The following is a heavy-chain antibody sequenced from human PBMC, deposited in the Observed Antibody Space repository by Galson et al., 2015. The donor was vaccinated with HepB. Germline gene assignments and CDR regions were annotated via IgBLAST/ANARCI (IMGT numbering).Heavy chain of an antibody. D-gene: IGHD2/OR15-2a*01. CDR2: INPNSGVT. V-gene: IGHV1-2*06. Sequence: SVKVSCKASGYIFIGYNMHWVRQAPGQGLEWMGRINPNSGVTKYAQKFQGRVSMTGDTSISTAYMELSRLRSDDTAVYYCARDRGNSDYMDYWGQGTLVTVSS. J-gene: IGHJ4*02. CDR1: GYIFIGYN. CDR3: ARDRGNSDYMDY.